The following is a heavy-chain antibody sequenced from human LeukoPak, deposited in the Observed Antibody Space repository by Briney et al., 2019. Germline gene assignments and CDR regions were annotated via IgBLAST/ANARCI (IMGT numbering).Heavy chain of an antibody. Sequence: PSETLSLTCTVSGVSITAYYWSWIRQPAGKGLEWIGRISTSGTTNYNPSLKSRVTMSVDTSKNQISLKLNSVTAADTAVYYCGRLPATVTTLDWFDPWGQGTMVTVSS. J-gene: IGHJ5*02. CDR2: ISTSGTT. CDR1: GVSITAYY. V-gene: IGHV4-4*07. CDR3: GRLPATVTTLDWFDP. D-gene: IGHD4-17*01.